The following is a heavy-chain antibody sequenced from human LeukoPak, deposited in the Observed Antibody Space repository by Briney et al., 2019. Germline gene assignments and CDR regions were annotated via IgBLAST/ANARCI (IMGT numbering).Heavy chain of an antibody. CDR3: ARRVLDPKIKGIAAHWFDP. CDR1: GGSISSYY. J-gene: IGHJ5*02. Sequence: SETLSLTCTVSGGSISSYYWSWIRQPPGKGLEWIGYIYTSGSTNYNPSLKSRVTISVDTSKNQFSLKLSSVTAADTAVYYCARRVLDPKIKGIAAHWFDPWGQGTLVTVSS. V-gene: IGHV4-4*09. CDR2: IYTSGST. D-gene: IGHD6-6*01.